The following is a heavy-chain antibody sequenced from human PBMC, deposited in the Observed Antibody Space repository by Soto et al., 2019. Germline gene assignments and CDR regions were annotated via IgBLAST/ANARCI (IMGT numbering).Heavy chain of an antibody. Sequence: GGSLRLSCVASGFTVDDYAMHWVRQAPGKGLEWVSGISSNSDTIDYADSVKGRFTISRDNAKNSLFLQMNSLRPEDTALYYCAKDMKWGGMTTIHYFDSWGQGTLVTVSS. J-gene: IGHJ4*02. CDR1: GFTVDDYA. V-gene: IGHV3-9*01. CDR3: AKDMKWGGMTTIHYFDS. CDR2: ISSNSDTI. D-gene: IGHD4-17*01.